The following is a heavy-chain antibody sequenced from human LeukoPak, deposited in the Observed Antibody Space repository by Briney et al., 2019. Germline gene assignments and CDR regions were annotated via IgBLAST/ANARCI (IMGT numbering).Heavy chain of an antibody. CDR2: ISTSGST. J-gene: IGHJ4*02. Sequence: PSETLSLTCTVSGGSISSYYWSWIRQPARKGLEWIGRISTSGSTNYNPSLTSRVTMSVDQSKNQFSLNLNSVTAADTAVYFCARVNSSGSFHDYWGQGARVTVSS. CDR1: GGSISSYY. D-gene: IGHD3-22*01. CDR3: ARVNSSGSFHDY. V-gene: IGHV4-4*07.